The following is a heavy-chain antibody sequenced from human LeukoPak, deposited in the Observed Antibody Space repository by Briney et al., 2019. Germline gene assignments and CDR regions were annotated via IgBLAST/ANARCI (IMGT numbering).Heavy chain of an antibody. CDR3: AKDKSSSIVGATALDY. Sequence: PGRSLRLSCAASGFTFEDYAMHWVRQAPGKGLEWVSGISWNSGSIGYADSVKGRFTISRDNAKNSLYLQMNSLRAEDTALYYCAKDKSSSIVGATALDYWGQGTLVTVSS. V-gene: IGHV3-9*01. J-gene: IGHJ4*02. D-gene: IGHD1-26*01. CDR2: ISWNSGSI. CDR1: GFTFEDYA.